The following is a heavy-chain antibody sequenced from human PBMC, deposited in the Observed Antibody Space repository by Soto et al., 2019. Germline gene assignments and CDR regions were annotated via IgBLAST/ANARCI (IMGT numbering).Heavy chain of an antibody. CDR2: IIPILGIA. D-gene: IGHD6-13*01. CDR3: ARGGGSWYAEDY. Sequence: QVQLVQSGAEVKKPGSSVQVSCKASGGTFSSYTISWVRQAPGQGLEWMGRIIPILGIANYAQKFQGRVTITADKSTSTAYMELSSLRSEDTAVYYCARGGGSWYAEDYWGQGTLVTVSS. CDR1: GGTFSSYT. V-gene: IGHV1-69*02. J-gene: IGHJ4*02.